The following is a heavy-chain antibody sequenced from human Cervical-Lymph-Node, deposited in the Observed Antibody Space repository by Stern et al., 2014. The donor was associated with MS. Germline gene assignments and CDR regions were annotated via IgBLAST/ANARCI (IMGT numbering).Heavy chain of an antibody. J-gene: IGHJ4*02. Sequence: QVQLQQSGAEVTKPGASVKISCKASGNTFTSYYMHWVRQAPGQGLEWMGIINPIGGSTHYAQKFQGRVTMTRDTSTSTVYMEVSSLRSDDAAVYYCATYSSSWYPPWCWDQGTLVTVSS. CDR1: GNTFTSYY. V-gene: IGHV1-46*01. D-gene: IGHD6-13*01. CDR3: ATYSSSWYPPWC. CDR2: INPIGGST.